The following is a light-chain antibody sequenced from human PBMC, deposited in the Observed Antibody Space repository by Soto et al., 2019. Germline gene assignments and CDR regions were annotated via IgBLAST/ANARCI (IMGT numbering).Light chain of an antibody. V-gene: IGLV1-44*01. Sequence: SGTVGQKVTLSCSGKSNNVGSYAVGWYQEISHCPPKTVIFGNSLPSGIPDGFSGSKSGTTASLTSSGLYPEDEADYYCSTWDYSLSAVIFGGGTKLTVL. CDR2: GNS. CDR1: SNNVGSYA. CDR3: STWDYSLSAVI. J-gene: IGLJ2*01.